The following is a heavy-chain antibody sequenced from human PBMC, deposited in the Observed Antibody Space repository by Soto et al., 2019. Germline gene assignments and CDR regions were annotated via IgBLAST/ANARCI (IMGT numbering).Heavy chain of an antibody. Sequence: PGGSLRLSCAASGFTFSSYAMSWVRQAPGKGLEWVSAISGSGGSTYYADSVKGRFTISRDNSENTLYLQMNSLRAEDTAVYYCAKVGENYYYYGMDVWGQGTTVTVSS. CDR3: AKVGENYYYYGMDV. CDR2: ISGSGGST. D-gene: IGHD3-16*01. CDR1: GFTFSSYA. J-gene: IGHJ6*02. V-gene: IGHV3-23*01.